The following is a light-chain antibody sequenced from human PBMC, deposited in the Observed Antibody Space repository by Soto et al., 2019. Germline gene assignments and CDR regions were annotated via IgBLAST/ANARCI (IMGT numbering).Light chain of an antibody. J-gene: IGKJ2*01. CDR2: GAS. CDR1: QSVSFSY. Sequence: EIVLTQSPGTLSLSPGERATLSCLASQSVSFSYLAWYQHKPGQAPRLLIYGASSRAAGIPNRFSGSGSGIYFTLTISRLEPAGFAVYYCQQYGSSPGTFGQGTKLEIK. CDR3: QQYGSSPGT. V-gene: IGKV3-20*01.